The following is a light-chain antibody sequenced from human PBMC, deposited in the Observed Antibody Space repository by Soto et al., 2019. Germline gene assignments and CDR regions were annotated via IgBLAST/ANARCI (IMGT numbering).Light chain of an antibody. CDR1: GSNIGSHT. J-gene: IGLJ7*01. CDR3: AAWDDSLSGAV. Sequence: QSVLTQPPSASGTPGQRVTISCSGSGSNIGSHTVSWYQQLPGTAPNLLIYSNDQRPSGVPDRSSGSKSGTSASLAISGLQSEDEADYYCAAWDDSLSGAVFGGGTQLTVL. V-gene: IGLV1-44*01. CDR2: SND.